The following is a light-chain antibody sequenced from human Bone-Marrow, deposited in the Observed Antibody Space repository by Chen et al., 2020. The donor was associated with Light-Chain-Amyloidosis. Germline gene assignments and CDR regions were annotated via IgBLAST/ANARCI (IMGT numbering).Light chain of an antibody. J-gene: IGLJ2*01. CDR3: QSADSSGTYEVI. Sequence: SYALTQPPSVSVSPGQTARITCSGDDLPTKYAYWYQQKPGQAPVLVIHSDTERPPGIADRFSGCSSGTTATLTISGVQAEDEADYHCQSADSSGTYEVIFGGGTKLTVL. V-gene: IGLV3-25*03. CDR1: DLPTKY. CDR2: SDT.